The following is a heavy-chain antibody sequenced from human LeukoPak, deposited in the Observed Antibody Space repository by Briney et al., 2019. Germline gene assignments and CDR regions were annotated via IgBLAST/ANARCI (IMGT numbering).Heavy chain of an antibody. D-gene: IGHD2-2*01. CDR2: MNPNSGYT. Sequence: ASVKVSCKASGYTFINDDINWVRQATGQGLEWMGWMNPNSGYTGYTQKFQGRVTMTRNTSINTAYMELSSLRSEDTAVYYCAREGEYLGAFDIWGQGTMVTVSS. J-gene: IGHJ3*02. CDR3: AREGEYLGAFDI. CDR1: GYTFINDD. V-gene: IGHV1-8*01.